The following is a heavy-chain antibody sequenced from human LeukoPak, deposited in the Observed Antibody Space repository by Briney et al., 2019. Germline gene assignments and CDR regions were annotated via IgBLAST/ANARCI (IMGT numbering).Heavy chain of an antibody. D-gene: IGHD2-15*01. CDR1: GYSISSGYY. Sequence: KPSETLSLTCTVSGYSISSGYYWGWIRQPPGKGLEWIESIYDGGTTYTNPSLKSRVTISVDTSKNQFSLKLSSVTAADTAVYYCARDQGFEYCSGGSCYGYYNWFDPWGQGTLVTVSS. CDR3: ARDQGFEYCSGGSCYGYYNWFDP. CDR2: IYDGGTT. V-gene: IGHV4-38-2*02. J-gene: IGHJ5*02.